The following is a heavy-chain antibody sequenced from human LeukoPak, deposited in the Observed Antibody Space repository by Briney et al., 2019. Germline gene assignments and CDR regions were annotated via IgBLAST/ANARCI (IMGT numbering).Heavy chain of an antibody. J-gene: IGHJ4*02. D-gene: IGHD1-26*01. Sequence: GGSLRLSCAASGFTFSSYAMSWVRQAPGKGLEWVSAISDSGGSTNYADSVKGRFTISRDNAKNSLYLQMNSLRADDTAVYYCARDLVAATNLPFDYWGQGTLVTVSS. CDR1: GFTFSSYA. CDR2: ISDSGGST. V-gene: IGHV3-23*01. CDR3: ARDLVAATNLPFDY.